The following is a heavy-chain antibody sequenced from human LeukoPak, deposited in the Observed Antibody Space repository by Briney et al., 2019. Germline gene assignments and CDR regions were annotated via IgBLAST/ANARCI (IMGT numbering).Heavy chain of an antibody. Sequence: GGSLRLSCAASGFTFNKNSMNWVRQAPGKGLEWVSSISSSSTYIYHADSVKGRFTISRDNAKNSLYLQMNSLRAEDTAVYYCATSKYSGSYWGQGTLVTVSS. D-gene: IGHD1-26*01. CDR3: ATSKYSGSY. J-gene: IGHJ4*02. CDR1: GFTFNKNS. V-gene: IGHV3-21*01. CDR2: ISSSSTYI.